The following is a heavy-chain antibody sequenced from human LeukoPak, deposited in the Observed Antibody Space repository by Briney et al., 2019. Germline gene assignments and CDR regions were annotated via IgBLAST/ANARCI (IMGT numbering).Heavy chain of an antibody. CDR2: INHSGST. Sequence: PSGTLSLTCAVYGGSFSGYYWRWIRQPPGKGLEWIGEINHSGSTNHNPSLKSRVTISADTSKKQFSLKLSSVTAADTAAYYCARDIDYGGNSAFDYWGLGTVVTVSS. CDR1: GGSFSGYY. D-gene: IGHD4-23*01. V-gene: IGHV4-34*01. CDR3: ARDIDYGGNSAFDY. J-gene: IGHJ4*02.